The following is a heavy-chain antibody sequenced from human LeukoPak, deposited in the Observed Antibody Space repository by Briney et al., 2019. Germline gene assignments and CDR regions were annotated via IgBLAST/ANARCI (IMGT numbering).Heavy chain of an antibody. CDR3: ARGLYSSSP. CDR2: ISGSGFT. CDR1: GFTFRSYA. D-gene: IGHD6-6*01. J-gene: IGHJ4*02. Sequence: QPGGSLRLSXAASGFTFRSYAMSWVRQAPGKGLEWVSAISGSGFTYYADSVKGRFTISRDNSKNTLYLQMNSLRAEDTAVYYCARGLYSSSPWGQGTLVTVSS. V-gene: IGHV3-23*01.